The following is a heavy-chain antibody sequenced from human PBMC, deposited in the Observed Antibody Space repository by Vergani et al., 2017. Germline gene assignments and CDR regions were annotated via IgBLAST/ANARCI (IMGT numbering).Heavy chain of an antibody. J-gene: IGHJ4*02. Sequence: QVQLQQWGAGLLKPSETLSLTCAVYGGSFSGYYWSWIRQPPGKGLEWIGEINHSGSTNYNPSLKSRVTISVDTSKNQFSLKLSSVTAADTAVYYCARCVGAAAGPGFDYWGQGTLVTVSS. V-gene: IGHV4-34*01. CDR1: GGSFSGYY. CDR3: ARCVGAAAGPGFDY. CDR2: INHSGST. D-gene: IGHD6-13*01.